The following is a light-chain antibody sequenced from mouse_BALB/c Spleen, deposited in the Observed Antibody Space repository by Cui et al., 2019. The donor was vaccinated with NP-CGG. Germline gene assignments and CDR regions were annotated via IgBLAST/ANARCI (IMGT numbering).Light chain of an antibody. CDR1: TGAVTTSNY. CDR3: ALWYSNHWV. J-gene: IGLJ1*01. CDR2: GTN. V-gene: IGLV1*01. Sequence: QAVVPQESALTTSPGETVTLTCRSSTGAVTTSNYANWVQEKPDHLFTGLIGGTNNRVPGVPARFSGSLIGYKAALTIAGAQTEDEAIYFCALWYSNHWVFGGGTKLTVL.